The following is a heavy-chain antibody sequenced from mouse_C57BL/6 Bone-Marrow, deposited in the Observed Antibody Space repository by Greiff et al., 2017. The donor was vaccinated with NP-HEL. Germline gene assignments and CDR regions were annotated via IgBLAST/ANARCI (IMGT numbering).Heavy chain of an antibody. J-gene: IGHJ1*03. V-gene: IGHV14-2*01. CDR2: IDPEDGET. D-gene: IGHD1-1*01. CDR1: GFNIKDYY. Sequence: EVKLMESGAELVKPGASVKLSCTASGFNIKDYYMHWVKQRTEQGLEWIGRIDPEDGETKYAPKFQGKATITADTSSNTAYLQLSSRTSEDTAVYYCARETVFIYYLWYFDVWGTGTTVTVSS. CDR3: ARETVFIYYLWYFDV.